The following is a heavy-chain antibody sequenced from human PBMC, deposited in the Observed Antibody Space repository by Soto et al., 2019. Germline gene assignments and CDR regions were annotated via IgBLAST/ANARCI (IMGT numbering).Heavy chain of an antibody. CDR1: GFAFTAYD. J-gene: IGHJ4*02. Sequence: GSLRLSCATSGFAFTAYDLTWVRQAPGKGLDWVSGISPIGYTTYYADSVKRRFTISIDNSKTVLYLQMNRLTAEDTAVYYCAGKASASAFYWGQGTLVTVSS. V-gene: IGHV3-23*01. D-gene: IGHD2-15*01. CDR3: AGKASASAFY. CDR2: ISPIGYTT.